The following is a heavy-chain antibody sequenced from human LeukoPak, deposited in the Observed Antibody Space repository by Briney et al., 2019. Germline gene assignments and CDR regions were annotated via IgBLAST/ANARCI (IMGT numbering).Heavy chain of an antibody. Sequence: GGPLRLSCAASGFIVSSNYMSWVRQAPGKGLEWVSVIYSGGSTYYADSVKGRFTISRDNSKNTLYLQMNSLRAEDTAVYYCAKLYYYDSSGYYYPNFDYWGQGTLVTVSS. CDR2: IYSGGST. CDR1: GFIVSSNY. V-gene: IGHV3-66*01. CDR3: AKLYYYDSSGYYYPNFDY. J-gene: IGHJ4*02. D-gene: IGHD3-22*01.